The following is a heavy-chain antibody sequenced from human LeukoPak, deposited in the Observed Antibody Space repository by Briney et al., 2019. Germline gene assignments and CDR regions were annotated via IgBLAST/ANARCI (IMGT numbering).Heavy chain of an antibody. Sequence: GASVKVSCKASGYTLTGYYMHWVRQAPGQGLEWMGWINPNSGFTKYAQKFQGRVPMTRDTSISTAYMELSRLTSDDTAVYYCAKWIEPSGYYFDYWGQGTLVTVSS. CDR1: GYTLTGYY. D-gene: IGHD3-22*01. V-gene: IGHV1-2*02. CDR3: AKWIEPSGYYFDY. J-gene: IGHJ4*02. CDR2: INPNSGFT.